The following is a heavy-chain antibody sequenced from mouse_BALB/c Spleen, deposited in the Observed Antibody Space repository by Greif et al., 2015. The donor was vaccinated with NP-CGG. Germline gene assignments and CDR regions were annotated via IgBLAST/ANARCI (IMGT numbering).Heavy chain of an antibody. J-gene: IGHJ3*01. D-gene: IGHD1-2*01. V-gene: IGHV1-9*01. Sequence: QVQLKESGAELMKPGASVKISCKATGYTFSSYWIEWVKQRPGHGLEWIGEILPGSGSTNYNEKFKGKATFTADTSSNTAYMQLSSLTSEDSAVYYCARKGGNYGYWFAYWGQGTLVTVSA. CDR2: ILPGSGST. CDR3: ARKGGNYGYWFAY. CDR1: GYTFSSYW.